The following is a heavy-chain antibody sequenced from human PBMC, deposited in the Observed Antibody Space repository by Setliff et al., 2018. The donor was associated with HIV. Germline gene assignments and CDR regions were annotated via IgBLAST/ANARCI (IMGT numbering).Heavy chain of an antibody. CDR2: IYYSGST. D-gene: IGHD1-26*01. CDR3: ARGVPLLPPRN. CDR1: DGSFSSDY. Sequence: NPSETLSLTCTVSDGSFSSDYWTWIRQTPGKGLEWIGYIYYSGSTKYNPSLTSRVTISVDTSKNHFSLQLTSVTAADTAVYYCARGVPLLPPRNWGQGALVTVSS. V-gene: IGHV4-59*01. J-gene: IGHJ4*02.